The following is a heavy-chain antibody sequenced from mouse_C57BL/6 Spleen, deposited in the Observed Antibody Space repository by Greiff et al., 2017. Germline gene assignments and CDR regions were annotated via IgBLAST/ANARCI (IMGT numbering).Heavy chain of an antibody. CDR1: GYSITSGYY. CDR3: AKACDGSSYRDY. D-gene: IGHD1-1*01. J-gene: IGHJ4*01. CDR2: ISYDGST. V-gene: IGHV3-6*01. Sequence: EVKLQESGPGLVKPSQSLSLTCSVTGYSITSGYYWNWIRQFPGNKLEWMGYISYDGSTNYTPSLKNRISITRDTSKNQFVLKLDSGTTEDTATYYCAKACDGSSYRDYWGQGTSVTVAA.